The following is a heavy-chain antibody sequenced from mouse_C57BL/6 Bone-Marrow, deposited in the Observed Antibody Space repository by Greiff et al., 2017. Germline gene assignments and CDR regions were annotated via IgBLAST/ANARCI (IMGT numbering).Heavy chain of an antibody. D-gene: IGHD1-1*01. V-gene: IGHV1-53*01. CDR3: ARYADYYGSSPFAY. Sequence: VQLVESGTELVKPGASVKLSCKASGYTFTSYWMHWVKQRPGQGLEWIGNINPSNGGTNYNEKFKSKATLTVDKSSSTAYMQLSSLTSEDSAVYYCARYADYYGSSPFAYWGQGTLVTVSA. CDR2: INPSNGGT. CDR1: GYTFTSYW. J-gene: IGHJ3*01.